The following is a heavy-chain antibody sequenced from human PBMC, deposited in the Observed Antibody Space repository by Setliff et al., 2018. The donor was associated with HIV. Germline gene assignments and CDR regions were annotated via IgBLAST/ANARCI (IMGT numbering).Heavy chain of an antibody. CDR2: IFYSGST. CDR1: GGSISSDY. CDR3: ASAGSGTRAPPRY. J-gene: IGHJ4*02. D-gene: IGHD1-1*01. V-gene: IGHV4-59*01. Sequence: KTSETLSLTCTVSGGSISSDYGSWIRQPPGEGLEWIGYIFYSGSTNYNPSLKSRVTISLDTSKNQFSLKLTSVTAADTAVSYCASAGSGTRAPPRYWGQGTLVTVSS.